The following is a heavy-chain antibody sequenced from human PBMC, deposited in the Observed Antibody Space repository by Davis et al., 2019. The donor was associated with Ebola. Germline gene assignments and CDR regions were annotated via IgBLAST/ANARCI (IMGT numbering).Heavy chain of an antibody. CDR3: AGDWAQRITTFGVVPNMYYMDV. D-gene: IGHD3-3*01. CDR1: GFTFSTSA. CDR2: IVVGSGDT. J-gene: IGHJ6*03. V-gene: IGHV1-58*01. Sequence: AASVKVSCKDSGFTFSTSAVQWVRLARGQRLEWMGWIVVGSGDTNYAQKFQERVTITRDLSTTTAYMELSNLRSDDTAVYYCAGDWAQRITTFGVVPNMYYMDVWGTGTTVTVYS.